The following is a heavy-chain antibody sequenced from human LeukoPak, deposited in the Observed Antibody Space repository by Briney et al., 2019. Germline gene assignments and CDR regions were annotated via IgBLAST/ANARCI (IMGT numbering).Heavy chain of an antibody. V-gene: IGHV3-23*01. Sequence: GSLRLSCAASGFTFSSYAMSWVRQAPGKGLECVSGISGSGGSTFYADSVKGRFTISRANSKNTLYLQMNSLRAEDTAVYYCAKHAGYSYGYYFDYWGQGTLVTVSS. J-gene: IGHJ4*02. CDR1: GFTFSSYA. CDR2: ISGSGGST. D-gene: IGHD5-18*01. CDR3: AKHAGYSYGYYFDY.